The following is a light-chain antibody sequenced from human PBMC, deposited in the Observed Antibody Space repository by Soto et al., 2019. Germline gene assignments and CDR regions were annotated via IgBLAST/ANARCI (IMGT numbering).Light chain of an antibody. V-gene: IGKV1-5*01. J-gene: IGKJ1*01. Sequence: DIQMTQSPSTLSASVGDRVTITGRASQRISSWLAWYQQKPGKAPKLLIYDASSLESGVPSRFSGSGSGTEFTLTISSLQPDDFATYYCQQYNSPVAFGQATKVAIK. CDR2: DAS. CDR3: QQYNSPVA. CDR1: QRISSW.